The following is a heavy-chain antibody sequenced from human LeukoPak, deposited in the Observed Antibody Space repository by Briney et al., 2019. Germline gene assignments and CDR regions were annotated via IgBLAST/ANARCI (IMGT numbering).Heavy chain of an antibody. CDR2: IYYSGST. CDR1: GGSISSGGYY. V-gene: IGHV4-31*03. CDR3: ARGKSGGATHPVDY. D-gene: IGHD1-26*01. J-gene: IGHJ4*02. Sequence: PSETLSLTCTVSGGSISSGGYYWSWIRQHPGKGLEWIGYIYYSGSTYYNPSLKSRVTISVDTSKNQFSLKLSSVTAADTAVYYCARGKSGGATHPVDYWGQGTLVTVSS.